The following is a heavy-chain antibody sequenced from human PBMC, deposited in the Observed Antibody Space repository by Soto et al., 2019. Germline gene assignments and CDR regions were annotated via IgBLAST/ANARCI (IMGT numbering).Heavy chain of an antibody. CDR3: AKRHCSSTSCYSWVFMDYYYYGMDV. V-gene: IGHV3-23*01. J-gene: IGHJ6*02. CDR2: ISGSGGST. Sequence: PGGSLRLSCAASGFTFSSYAMSWVRQAPGKGLEWVSAISGSGGSTYYADSVKGRFTISRDNSKNTLYLQMNSLRAEDTAVYYCAKRHCSSTSCYSWVFMDYYYYGMDVWGQGTTVTVSS. D-gene: IGHD2-2*01. CDR1: GFTFSSYA.